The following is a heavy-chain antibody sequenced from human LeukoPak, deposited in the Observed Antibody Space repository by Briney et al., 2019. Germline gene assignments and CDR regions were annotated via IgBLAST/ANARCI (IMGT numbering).Heavy chain of an antibody. Sequence: ASVKVSCKAPGYTFTSYYMHWVRQAPGQGLEWMGIINPSGGSTSYAQKFQGRATMTRDTSTSTVYMELSSLRSEDTAVYYCASIYCSSTSCYRYAFDIWGQGTMVTVSS. J-gene: IGHJ3*02. CDR3: ASIYCSSTSCYRYAFDI. D-gene: IGHD2-2*01. CDR2: INPSGGST. CDR1: GYTFTSYY. V-gene: IGHV1-46*03.